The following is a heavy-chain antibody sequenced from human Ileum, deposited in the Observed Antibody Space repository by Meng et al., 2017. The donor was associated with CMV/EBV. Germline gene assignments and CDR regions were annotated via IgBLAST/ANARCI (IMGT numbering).Heavy chain of an antibody. CDR2: VFGGGTPT. Sequence: GGSLRLSCAAAGFNFGDYWMSWVRQAPGKGLEWVSIVFGGGTPTYYAVSVKGRFTISRDNSKDTLYLQMTSLRAEDTAVYYCAKIHLARGTLAMDVWGQGTTVTVSS. V-gene: IGHV3-23*03. J-gene: IGHJ6*02. CDR1: GFNFGDYW. D-gene: IGHD1-1*01. CDR3: AKIHLARGTLAMDV.